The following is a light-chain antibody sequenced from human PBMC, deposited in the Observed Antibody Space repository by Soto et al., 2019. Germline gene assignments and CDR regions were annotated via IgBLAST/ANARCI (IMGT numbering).Light chain of an antibody. J-gene: IGKJ4*01. V-gene: IGKV3-15*01. CDR3: QQYTAWPLT. CDR1: QTVYNN. Sequence: IVMTQSPATLSMSPGEKATLSCRASQTVYNNLAWYQQKPGQAPRLLVYFASTRATGIPARFSGRGSGTEFSLTISSLQSEDFALYYCQQYTAWPLTFGGGTKVETK. CDR2: FAS.